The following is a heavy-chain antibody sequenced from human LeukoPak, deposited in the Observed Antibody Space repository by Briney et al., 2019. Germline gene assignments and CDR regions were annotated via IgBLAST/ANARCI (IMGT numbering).Heavy chain of an antibody. Sequence: SETLSLTCTVSGGSVSSDYWSWIRQPPGKGLEWIGYMHSNGNSAYNPSLSSRVTVSVDTSKNQFSLKLSSVTAADTAVYYCGRLYNYYMDVWGKGTTVTVSS. V-gene: IGHV4-59*02. D-gene: IGHD3-10*01. CDR1: GGSVSSDY. CDR2: MHSNGNS. CDR3: GRLYNYYMDV. J-gene: IGHJ6*03.